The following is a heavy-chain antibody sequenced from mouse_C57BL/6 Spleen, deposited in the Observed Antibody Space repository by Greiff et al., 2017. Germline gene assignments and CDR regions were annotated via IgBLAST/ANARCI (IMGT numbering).Heavy chain of an antibody. CDR3: TSYYRYYYAMDY. J-gene: IGHJ4*01. CDR1: GFTFSNYW. D-gene: IGHD2-10*01. Sequence: EVKVVESGGGLVQPGGSMKLSCVASGFTFSNYWMNWVRQSPEKGLEWVAQIRLKSDNYATHYAESVKGRFTISRDDSKSSVYLQMNNLRAEDTGIYYCTSYYRYYYAMDYWGQGTSVTVSS. CDR2: IRLKSDNYAT. V-gene: IGHV6-3*01.